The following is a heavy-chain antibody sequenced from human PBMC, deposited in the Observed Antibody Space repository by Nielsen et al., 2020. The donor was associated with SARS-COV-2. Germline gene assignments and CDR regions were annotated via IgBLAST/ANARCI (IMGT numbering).Heavy chain of an antibody. Sequence: SETLSLTCTVSGGSISSYYWSWIRQPAGKGLEWIGRIYTSGSTNYNPSLKSRVTISVDTSKNQFSLKLSSVTAADTAVYYCARHPRITIFGVVIIGWFDPWGQGTLVTVSS. J-gene: IGHJ5*02. D-gene: IGHD3-3*01. CDR3: ARHPRITIFGVVIIGWFDP. CDR1: GGSISSYY. CDR2: IYTSGST. V-gene: IGHV4-4*07.